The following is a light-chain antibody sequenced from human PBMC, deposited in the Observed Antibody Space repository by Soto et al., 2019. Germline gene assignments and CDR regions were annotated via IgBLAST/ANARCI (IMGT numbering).Light chain of an antibody. J-gene: IGKJ4*01. CDR3: QQYNDWPLT. CDR1: QSVNSN. CDR2: GAS. V-gene: IGKV3-15*01. Sequence: EKVMTQSPATLSVSPGERATLSCRASQSVNSNLAWYQQKPGQAPRLLLYGASTRATGIPARFSGSASGTEFTLTISILQSEDSAVYYCQQYNDWPLTVGGGTKVEIK.